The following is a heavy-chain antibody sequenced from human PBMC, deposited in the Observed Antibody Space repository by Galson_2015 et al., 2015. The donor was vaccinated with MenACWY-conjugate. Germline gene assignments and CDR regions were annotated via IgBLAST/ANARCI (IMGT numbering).Heavy chain of an antibody. Sequence: SLRLSCAASGFTFSNYWMTWVRQAPGKGLEWVANINQDGSVKNYVDSVKGRFTISRDNAENSLRLQMDSLRAEDTAVYYCARDPPHDYDNNYDMDVWGQGTTVTVSS. J-gene: IGHJ6*02. CDR1: GFTFSNYW. D-gene: IGHD3-22*01. CDR3: ARDPPHDYDNNYDMDV. CDR2: INQDGSVK. V-gene: IGHV3-7*03.